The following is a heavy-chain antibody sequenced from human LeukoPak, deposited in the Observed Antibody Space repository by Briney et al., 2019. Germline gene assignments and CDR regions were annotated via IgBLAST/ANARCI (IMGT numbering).Heavy chain of an antibody. CDR3: ARDLTHRRNYDNSGYQIVSAF. D-gene: IGHD3-22*01. V-gene: IGHV1-18*01. CDR2: ISAYNGNT. Sequence: ASVKVSCKASGYTFTNYGISWVRQAPGQGLECMGWISAYNGNTKYVQKFQGRVTMTTGTSTSTAYMELRSLRSDDTAVYYCARDLTHRRNYDNSGYQIVSAFWGQGTLVTVSS. J-gene: IGHJ4*02. CDR1: GYTFTNYG.